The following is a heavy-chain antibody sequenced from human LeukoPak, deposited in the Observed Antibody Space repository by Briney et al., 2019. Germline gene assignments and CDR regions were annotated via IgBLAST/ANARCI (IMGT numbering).Heavy chain of an antibody. CDR1: GFTFSSHA. CDR2: ISYDGSNK. Sequence: GGSLRLSCAASGFTFSSHAMHWVRQAPGKGLEWVAVISYDGSNKYYADSVKGRFTISRDNSKNTLYLQMNSLRAEDTAVYYCATTRGDYYDSSGYPVPWGQGTLVTVSS. D-gene: IGHD3-22*01. J-gene: IGHJ5*02. V-gene: IGHV3-30*04. CDR3: ATTRGDYYDSSGYPVP.